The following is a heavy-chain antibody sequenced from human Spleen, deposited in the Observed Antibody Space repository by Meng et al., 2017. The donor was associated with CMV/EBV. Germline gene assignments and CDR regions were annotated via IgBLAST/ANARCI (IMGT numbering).Heavy chain of an antibody. Sequence: SVKVSCKASGYTFNNYGFTWVRQAPGEGLEWMGGIIPILGIANYAQKFQGRVTITADKSTSTAYMELSSLRSEDTAVYYCARDIVVVPAGIGYFDYWGQGTLVTVSS. J-gene: IGHJ4*02. D-gene: IGHD2-2*01. V-gene: IGHV1-69*10. CDR1: GYTFNNYG. CDR2: IIPILGIA. CDR3: ARDIVVVPAGIGYFDY.